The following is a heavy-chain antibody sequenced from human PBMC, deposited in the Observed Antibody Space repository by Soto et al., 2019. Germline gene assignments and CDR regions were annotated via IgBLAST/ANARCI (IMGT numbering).Heavy chain of an antibody. CDR3: AKVYSSGWYEVYDAFDI. Sequence: QVQLVESGGGVVQPGRSLRLSCAASGFSFSNYAMHWVRQAPGKGLEWVALISYDGSNEYYADSVEGRFTVSRDNSKNPLFLQVNGRRAEDTAVYYCAKVYSSGWYEVYDAFDIWGQGTMVTVSS. D-gene: IGHD6-19*01. CDR2: ISYDGSNE. CDR1: GFSFSNYA. V-gene: IGHV3-30*18. J-gene: IGHJ3*02.